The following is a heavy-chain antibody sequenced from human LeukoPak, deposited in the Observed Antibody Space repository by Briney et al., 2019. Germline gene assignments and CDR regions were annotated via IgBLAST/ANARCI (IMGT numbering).Heavy chain of an antibody. CDR3: ARDFGPERAAFDI. Sequence: PGGSLRLSCAASGFTFSSYAMHWVRQAPGKGLEWVAVISYDGSNKYYADSVKGRFTISRDNSRNTLYLQMNSLRAEDTAVYYCARDFGPERAAFDIWGQGTMVTVSS. D-gene: IGHD3-10*01. J-gene: IGHJ3*02. CDR2: ISYDGSNK. CDR1: GFTFSSYA. V-gene: IGHV3-30*04.